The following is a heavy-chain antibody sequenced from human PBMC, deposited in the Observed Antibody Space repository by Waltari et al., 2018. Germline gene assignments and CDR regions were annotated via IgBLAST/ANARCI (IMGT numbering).Heavy chain of an antibody. CDR1: AYSFPKYG. Sequence: QLQLVQSGAEVKKPGASVKVSCKASAYSFPKYGVTWVRQAPGQGLEWMGWISGHYGNTKIPPKLQGRVTMTTDTSTSTAYMELRSLTSDDAAVYYCAGSTSPLGYYYYGTDVWGQGTTVTVSS. V-gene: IGHV1-18*04. CDR3: AGSTSPLGYYYYGTDV. D-gene: IGHD1-26*01. J-gene: IGHJ6*02. CDR2: ISGHYGNT.